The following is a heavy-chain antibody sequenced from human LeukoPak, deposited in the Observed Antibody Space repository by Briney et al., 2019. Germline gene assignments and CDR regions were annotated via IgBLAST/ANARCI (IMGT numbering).Heavy chain of an antibody. Sequence: SETLSLTCAVYGGSFSGYYWSWIRQPPGKGLEWIGEINHSGSTNYNPSLKSRVTISVDTSKNQFSLKLSSVTAADTAVYYCAREGWSAAENWFDPWGQGTLVTVSS. V-gene: IGHV4-34*01. CDR1: GGSFSGYY. CDR3: AREGWSAAENWFDP. D-gene: IGHD6-13*01. CDR2: INHSGST. J-gene: IGHJ5*02.